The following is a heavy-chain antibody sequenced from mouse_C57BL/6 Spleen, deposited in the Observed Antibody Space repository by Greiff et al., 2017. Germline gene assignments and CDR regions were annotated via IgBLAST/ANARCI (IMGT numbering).Heavy chain of an antibody. CDR3: ARERFITTVVGDYAMDY. D-gene: IGHD1-1*01. V-gene: IGHV1-82*01. CDR1: GYAFSSSW. Sequence: QVQLQQSGPELVKPGASVKISCKASGYAFSSSWMNWVKQRPGKGLEWIGRIYPGDGDTNYNGKFKGKATLTTDKSSSTAYMQLNSLTSEDYAVYFCARERFITTVVGDYAMDYWGQGTSVTVSS. CDR2: IYPGDGDT. J-gene: IGHJ4*01.